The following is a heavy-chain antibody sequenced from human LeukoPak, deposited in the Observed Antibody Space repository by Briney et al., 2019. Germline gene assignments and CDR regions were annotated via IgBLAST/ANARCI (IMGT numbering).Heavy chain of an antibody. CDR3: ARWFGTYNWFDP. V-gene: IGHV4-59*08. J-gene: IGHJ5*02. Sequence: SETLSLTCTVSGGSISSYYWSWLRQSPGKGLEWIGYIYYSGSTNYNPSLKSRVTISVDTSKNQFSLKLSSVTAADTAVYYCARWFGTYNWFDPWGQGTLVTVSS. CDR2: IYYSGST. CDR1: GGSISSYY. D-gene: IGHD3-10*01.